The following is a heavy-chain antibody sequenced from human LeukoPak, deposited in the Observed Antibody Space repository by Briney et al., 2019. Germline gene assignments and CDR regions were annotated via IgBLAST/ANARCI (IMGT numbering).Heavy chain of an antibody. CDR2: IFYSGSA. Sequence: SEALSLTCTASGGSISSSIYYWGWIRQPPGKGLEWIGNIFYSGSAYYNPSLKSRVTISVDTSKNQFSLRLSSVTAADTAVYHCFYGSGSYCVRYWGQGTLVTVSS. V-gene: IGHV4-39*01. J-gene: IGHJ4*02. D-gene: IGHD3-10*01. CDR3: FYGSGSYCVRY. CDR1: GGSISSSIYY.